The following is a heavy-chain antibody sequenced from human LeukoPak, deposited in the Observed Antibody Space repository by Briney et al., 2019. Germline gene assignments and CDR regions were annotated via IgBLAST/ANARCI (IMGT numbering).Heavy chain of an antibody. CDR3: ARHSWVNGYFDY. CDR1: SGPFYSYY. D-gene: IGHD4-17*01. V-gene: IGHV4-59*08. Sequence: KLSETLSLTCTVSSGPFYSYYWSWIRQAPGKGLEWIGYHYDSGSTHYNPSLKSRVTISLDTSKNQFSLNLSSVTAADTAVYYCARHSWVNGYFDYWGQGTLVTVSS. CDR2: HYDSGST. J-gene: IGHJ4*02.